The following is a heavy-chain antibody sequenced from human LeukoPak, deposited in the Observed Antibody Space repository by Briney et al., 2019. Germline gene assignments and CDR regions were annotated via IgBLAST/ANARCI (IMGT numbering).Heavy chain of an antibody. CDR2: ISGDGSSI. D-gene: IGHD1-26*01. CDR1: GFSFSTYW. CDR3: ATISRSVSYHFDY. J-gene: IGHJ4*02. V-gene: IGHV3-74*01. Sequence: GGSLRLSCEASGFSFSTYWMHWVRQAPGEELVWVSRISGDGSSIDYADSVKGRFTISRDNAKNTLYLQMNSLRDEDTSVYYCATISRSVSYHFDYWGQGTLVTVSS.